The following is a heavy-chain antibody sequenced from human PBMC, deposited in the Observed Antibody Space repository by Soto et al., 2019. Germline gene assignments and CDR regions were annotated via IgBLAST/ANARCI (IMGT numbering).Heavy chain of an antibody. D-gene: IGHD5-12*01. CDR1: GGSISSGGYY. J-gene: IGHJ6*01. V-gene: IGHV4-31*03. CDR3: ASLPGVSGYEPDDGMDV. CDR2: IYYSGST. Sequence: SETLSLTCTVSGGSISSGGYYWSWIRQHPGKGLEWIGYIYYSGSTYYNPSLKSRVTISVDTSKNQFSLKLSSVTAADTAVYYCASLPGVSGYEPDDGMDVWGQGTTVIVSS.